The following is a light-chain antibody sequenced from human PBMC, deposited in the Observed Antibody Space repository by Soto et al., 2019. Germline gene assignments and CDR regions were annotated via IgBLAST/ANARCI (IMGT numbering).Light chain of an antibody. J-gene: IGKJ1*01. Sequence: EIVMTQSPATLSVSPGERATLSCRASQSVSSNLAWYQQKPGQAPRLLIYGASTRAAGIPARFSGSGSGTEFTLTINTLQSEDFAVYYCQHYNNWSPWTFGQGTKVEIK. CDR3: QHYNNWSPWT. CDR2: GAS. V-gene: IGKV3-15*01. CDR1: QSVSSN.